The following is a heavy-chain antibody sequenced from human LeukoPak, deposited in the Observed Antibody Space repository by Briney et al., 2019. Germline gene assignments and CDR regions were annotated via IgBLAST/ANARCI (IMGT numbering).Heavy chain of an antibody. D-gene: IGHD2-2*02. J-gene: IGHJ4*02. V-gene: IGHV4-34*01. Sequence: PSETLSLTCAVCGGSFSGYYWSWIRQPPGKGLEWIGEINHSGSTNYNPSLKSRVTISVDTSKNQFSLKLSSVTAADTAVYYCASLPGSTYCSSTSCYTGWGFDYWGQGTLVTVSS. CDR1: GGSFSGYY. CDR2: INHSGST. CDR3: ASLPGSTYCSSTSCYTGWGFDY.